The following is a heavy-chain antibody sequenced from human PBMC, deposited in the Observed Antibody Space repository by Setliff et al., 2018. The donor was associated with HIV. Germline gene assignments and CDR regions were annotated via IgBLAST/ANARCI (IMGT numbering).Heavy chain of an antibody. V-gene: IGHV4-31*03. CDR3: AIRGSSGWYVGGYFDY. D-gene: IGHD6-19*01. J-gene: IGHJ4*02. Sequence: SETLSLTCTVSGGSISSGGYYWSRIRQHPGKGLEWIGYISYSGSTYYNPSLKSRVTISVDTSKNQFSLKLSSVTAADTAVYYCAIRGSSGWYVGGYFDYWGQGTLVTVSS. CDR2: ISYSGST. CDR1: GGSISSGGYY.